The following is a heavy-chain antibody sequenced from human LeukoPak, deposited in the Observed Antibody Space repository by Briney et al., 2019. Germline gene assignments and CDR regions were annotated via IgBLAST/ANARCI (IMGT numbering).Heavy chain of an antibody. CDR3: ARWGSYYYGSGSYYNGNWFDP. CDR1: GYTFTSYY. D-gene: IGHD3-10*01. CDR2: INPSGGST. J-gene: IGHJ5*02. V-gene: IGHV1-46*01. Sequence: ASVKVSCKASGYTFTSYYMHWVRQAPGQGLEWMGIINPSGGSTSYAQKFQGRVTMTRDTSTSTVYMELSSLRSEDTAVYYCARWGSYYYGSGSYYNGNWFDPWGQGTLVTVSS.